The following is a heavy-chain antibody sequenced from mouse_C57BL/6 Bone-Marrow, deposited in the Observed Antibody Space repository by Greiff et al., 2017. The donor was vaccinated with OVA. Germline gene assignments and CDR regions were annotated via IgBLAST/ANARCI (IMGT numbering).Heavy chain of an antibody. V-gene: IGHV2-6-1*01. J-gene: IGHJ4*01. CDR2: IWSDGST. CDR1: GFSLTSYG. CDR3: ARHYGNYYYGMDY. Sequence: QVQLQQSGPGLVAPSQSLSITCTVSGFSLTSYGVHWVRQPPGKGLEWLVVIWSDGSTTYNSALKSRMSISKDNSKSQVFLKMNSLQTDDTAMYYCARHYGNYYYGMDYWGQGTSVTVSS. D-gene: IGHD2-1*01.